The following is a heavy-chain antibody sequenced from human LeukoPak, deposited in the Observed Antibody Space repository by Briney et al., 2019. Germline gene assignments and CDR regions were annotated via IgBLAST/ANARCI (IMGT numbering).Heavy chain of an antibody. V-gene: IGHV4-59*08. CDR3: ARTRSGWFPNFDY. Sequence: SETLSLTCTVSGGSISSYYWSWIRQPPGKGLEWIGYIYYSGSTNYNPSLKSRVTISVDTSKNQFSLKLSSVTAADTAVYYCARTRSGWFPNFDYWGQGTLVTVSS. CDR2: IYYSGST. D-gene: IGHD6-19*01. J-gene: IGHJ4*02. CDR1: GGSISSYY.